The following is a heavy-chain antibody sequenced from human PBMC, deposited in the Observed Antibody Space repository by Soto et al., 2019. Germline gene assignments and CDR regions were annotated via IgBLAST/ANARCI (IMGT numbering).Heavy chain of an antibody. CDR1: GFTFSSYA. D-gene: IGHD3-22*01. J-gene: IGHJ4*02. CDR2: ISGSGGST. CDR3: AKAGLFSSRRWYFDY. V-gene: IGHV3-23*01. Sequence: GGSLRLSCAASGFTFSSYAMSWVRQAPGKGLEWVSAISGSGGSTYYADSVKGRFTISRDNSKNTLYLQMNSLRAEDTAVYYCAKAGLFSSRRWYFDYWGQGTLVTVSS.